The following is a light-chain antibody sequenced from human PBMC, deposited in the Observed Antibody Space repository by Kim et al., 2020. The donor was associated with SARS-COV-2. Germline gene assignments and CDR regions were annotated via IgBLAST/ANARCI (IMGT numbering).Light chain of an antibody. V-gene: IGKV1-33*01. J-gene: IGKJ4*01. CDR1: QDITNY. Sequence: DIQMTQSPSSLSASVGDRVTITCQASQDITNYLNWYQQKAGKAPMLLIHDASTLATGVPSRFSGSGSGTDFSFTISSLQPEDFATYYCQQYDNLPLTFGGGTKVDIK. CDR3: QQYDNLPLT. CDR2: DAS.